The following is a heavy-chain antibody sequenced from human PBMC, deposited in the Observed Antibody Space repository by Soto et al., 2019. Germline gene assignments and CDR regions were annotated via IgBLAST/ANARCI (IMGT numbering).Heavy chain of an antibody. CDR1: GYTFTGYY. V-gene: IGHV1-2*02. Sequence: ASVKVSCKASGYTFTGYYMHWVRQAPGQGLEWMGWINPNSGGTNYAQKFQGRVTMTRDTSISTAYMELSRLRSDDTAVYYCARDSSGAGGAPYYYYYGMDVWGQGTTVTVSS. CDR2: INPNSGGT. J-gene: IGHJ6*02. CDR3: ARDSSGAGGAPYYYYYGMDV. D-gene: IGHD2-15*01.